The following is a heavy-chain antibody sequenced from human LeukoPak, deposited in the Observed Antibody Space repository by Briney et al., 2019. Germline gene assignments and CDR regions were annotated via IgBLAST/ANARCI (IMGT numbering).Heavy chain of an antibody. J-gene: IGHJ4*02. CDR1: GYTFTSYG. V-gene: IGHV1-18*01. CDR2: ISAYNGNT. Sequence: EASVKVSCKASGYTFTSYGISWVRQAPGQGLEWMGWISAYNGNTNYAQKLQGRVTMTTDTSTSTAYMELRSPRSDDTAVYYCARADIVVVVAATSDFDYWGQGTLVTVSS. CDR3: ARADIVVVVAATSDFDY. D-gene: IGHD2-15*01.